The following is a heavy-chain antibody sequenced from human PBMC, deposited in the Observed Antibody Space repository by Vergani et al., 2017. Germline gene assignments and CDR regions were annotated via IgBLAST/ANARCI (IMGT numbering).Heavy chain of an antibody. D-gene: IGHD3-22*01. V-gene: IGHV4-59*01. CDR3: ARDVITNRPGAPPTDFVDY. CDR1: GGSISSYY. CDR2: IYYSGST. J-gene: IGHJ4*02. Sequence: QVQLQESGPGLVKPSETLSLTCTVSGGSISSYYWSWIRQPPGKGLEWIGYIYYSGSTNYNPSLKSRVTISVDTSKNQFSLKLSSVTAADTAVYYCARDVITNRPGAPPTDFVDYWGQGTLVTVSS.